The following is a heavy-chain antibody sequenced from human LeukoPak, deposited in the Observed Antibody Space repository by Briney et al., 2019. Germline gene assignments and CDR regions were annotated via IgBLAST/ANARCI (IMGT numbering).Heavy chain of an antibody. CDR1: GFTVSSNY. V-gene: IGHV3-53*01. CDR2: ICKNAIT. CDR3: ARSLRVRGVPDYMDV. J-gene: IGHJ6*03. Sequence: GGSLRLSCAASGFTVSSNYMTWVRQAPGKGLEWVSVICKNAITYYADTVKGRFTISRDNSKNTLYLQMNSLRADDTAVYYCARSLRVRGVPDYMDVWGKGTTVTISS. D-gene: IGHD3-10*01.